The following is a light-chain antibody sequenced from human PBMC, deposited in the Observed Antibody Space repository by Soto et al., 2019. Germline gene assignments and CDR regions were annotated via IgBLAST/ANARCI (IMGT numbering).Light chain of an antibody. J-gene: IGLJ2*01. V-gene: IGLV5-37*01. CDR2: YYSDSDK. Sequence: QTVVTQPPSSSASPGESARLTCTLPSDINVGSYNIYWYQQKPGSPPWYLLYYYSDSDKGQGSGVPSRFSGSKDASANTGILLISGLQSEDEADYYCMIWPSNASPLFGGGTKVTVL. CDR1: SDINVGSYN. CDR3: MIWPSNASPL.